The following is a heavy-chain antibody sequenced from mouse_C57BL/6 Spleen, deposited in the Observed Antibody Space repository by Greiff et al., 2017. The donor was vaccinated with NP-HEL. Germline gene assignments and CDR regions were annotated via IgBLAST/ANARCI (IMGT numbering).Heavy chain of an antibody. D-gene: IGHD2-1*01. CDR3: TLYGNYPFDY. CDR2: IDPETGGT. CDR1: GYTFTDYE. V-gene: IGHV1-15*01. J-gene: IGHJ2*01. Sequence: VQLQQSGPELVKPGASVKISCKASGYTFTDYEMHWVKQTPVHGLEWIGAIDPETGGTAYNQKFKGKAILTADKSSSTAYMELRSLTSEDSAVYYCTLYGNYPFDYWGQGTTLTVSS.